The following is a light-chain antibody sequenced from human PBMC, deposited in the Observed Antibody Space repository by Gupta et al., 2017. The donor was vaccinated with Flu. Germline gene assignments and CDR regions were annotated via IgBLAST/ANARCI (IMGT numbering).Light chain of an antibody. Sequence: QSVLTQPPSASGTPGQRLTLSCSGRSSNIGSNIVSWYQHLPGTAPKPLIYTNTRRPSGVPDRFSGSKSGTSASLAISGLQSEDEADYYCAAWDDSLNGMFGGGTKLTVL. J-gene: IGLJ3*02. CDR2: TNT. CDR3: AAWDDSLNGM. CDR1: SSNIGSNI. V-gene: IGLV1-44*01.